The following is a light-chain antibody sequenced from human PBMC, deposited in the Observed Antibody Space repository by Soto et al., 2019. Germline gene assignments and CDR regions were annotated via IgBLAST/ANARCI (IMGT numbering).Light chain of an antibody. Sequence: EIVLTQSPAPLSVSPGERATLSCRASQSLNNNLSWYRHQPGQAPRLLLYGASIRATGMTARFRGSGSETEFTLTISSLQTEDWALYYGQQYDSWPHTFGQGTKVAIK. CDR1: QSLNNN. CDR3: QQYDSWPHT. CDR2: GAS. J-gene: IGKJ1*01. V-gene: IGKV3-15*01.